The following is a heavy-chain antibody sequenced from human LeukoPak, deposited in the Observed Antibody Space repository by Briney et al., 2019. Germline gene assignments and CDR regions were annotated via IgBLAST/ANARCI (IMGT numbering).Heavy chain of an antibody. CDR1: GGSFSGYY. Sequence: SETLSLTCAVYGGSFSGYYWSWIRQPPGKGLEWIGEINHSGSTNYNPSLKSRVTISVDTSKNQFSLKLSSVTAADTAVYYCARGVELPGTWFDPWGQGTLVSVSS. CDR2: INHSGST. J-gene: IGHJ5*02. CDR3: ARGVELPGTWFDP. D-gene: IGHD1-26*01. V-gene: IGHV4-34*01.